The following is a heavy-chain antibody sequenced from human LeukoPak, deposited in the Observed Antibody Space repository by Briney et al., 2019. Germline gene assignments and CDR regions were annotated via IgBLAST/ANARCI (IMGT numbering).Heavy chain of an antibody. J-gene: IGHJ6*03. CDR3: ARGRVGPIYAYYDSMDV. CDR2: MNPKMGNT. V-gene: IGHV1-8*03. CDR1: GYTFTSNY. Sequence: ASVKVSCKAFGYTFTSNYMHWVRQAAGQGLEWMGWMNPKMGNTGYAQKFQGRVTITRNTSTSTRYMDLSSLRSEDTAVYYCARGRVGPIYAYYDSMDVWGKGTTVTVSS. D-gene: IGHD3-3*01.